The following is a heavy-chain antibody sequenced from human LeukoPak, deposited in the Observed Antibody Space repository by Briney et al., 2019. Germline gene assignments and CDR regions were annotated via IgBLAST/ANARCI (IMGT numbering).Heavy chain of an antibody. V-gene: IGHV1-24*01. D-gene: IGHD1-26*01. J-gene: IGHJ3*02. Sequence: ASVKVSCKVSGYTLTELSMHWVRQAPGKGLEWMGGFDPEDGETIYAQKFQGRVTMTEDTSTDTAHMELSSLRSEDTAVYYCATVGSYSAQDAFDIWGQGTMVTVSS. CDR3: ATVGSYSAQDAFDI. CDR2: FDPEDGET. CDR1: GYTLTELS.